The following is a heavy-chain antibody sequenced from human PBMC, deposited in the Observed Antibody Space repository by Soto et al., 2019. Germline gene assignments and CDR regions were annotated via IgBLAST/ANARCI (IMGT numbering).Heavy chain of an antibody. J-gene: IGHJ4*02. Sequence: PGGSLRLSCVASGFTFSSYGMHWVRQAPGKGLEWVAVIWYDGSNKYYADSVKGRFTISRDNSKNTLYLQMNSLRAEDTAVYYCARALTTVTLPCYFDYWGQGTLVTVSS. D-gene: IGHD4-17*01. CDR2: IWYDGSNK. V-gene: IGHV3-33*01. CDR3: ARALTTVTLPCYFDY. CDR1: GFTFSSYG.